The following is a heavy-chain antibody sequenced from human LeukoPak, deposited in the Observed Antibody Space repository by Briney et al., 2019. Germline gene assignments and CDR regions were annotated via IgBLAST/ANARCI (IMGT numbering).Heavy chain of an antibody. CDR3: ARGDFLDY. CDR1: GFTFSSYA. J-gene: IGHJ4*02. Sequence: GGSLRLSCAASGFTFSSYAIHWVRQAPGKGLEWVALTSYDGFNKYYADSVKVRFTISRDDSKNTLYLQMNSLRPEDTAVYYCARGDFLDYWGQGTLVTVSS. V-gene: IGHV3-30-3*01. CDR2: TSYDGFNK.